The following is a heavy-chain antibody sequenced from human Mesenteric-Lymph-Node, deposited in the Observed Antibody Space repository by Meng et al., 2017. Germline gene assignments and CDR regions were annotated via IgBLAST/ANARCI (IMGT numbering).Heavy chain of an antibody. V-gene: IGHV4-38-2*02. CDR1: GYSISSGYY. CDR2: INHSGST. Sequence: GSLRLSCTVSGYSISSGYYWSWIRQPPGKGLEWIGEINHSGSTNYNPSLKSRVTISVDTSKNQFSLKLSSVTAADTAVYYCARGIGSEWLVLRWFDPWGQGTLVTVSS. D-gene: IGHD6-19*01. J-gene: IGHJ5*02. CDR3: ARGIGSEWLVLRWFDP.